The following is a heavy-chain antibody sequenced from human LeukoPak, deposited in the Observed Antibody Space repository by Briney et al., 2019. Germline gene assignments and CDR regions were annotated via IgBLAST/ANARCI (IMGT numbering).Heavy chain of an antibody. CDR1: GFTFSSYA. J-gene: IGHJ4*02. CDR3: ARDYDVVPAAVGY. V-gene: IGHV3-64*01. D-gene: IGHD2-2*01. CDR2: ISSNGGST. Sequence: PGGSLRLSCAASGFTFSSYAMHWVRQAPGKGLEYVSAISSNGGSTYYANSVKGRFTISRDNPKNTLYLQMGSLRAEDMAVYYCARDYDVVPAAVGYWGQGTLVTVSS.